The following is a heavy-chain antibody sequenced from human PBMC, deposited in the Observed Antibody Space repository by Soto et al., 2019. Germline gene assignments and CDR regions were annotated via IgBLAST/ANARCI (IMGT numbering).Heavy chain of an antibody. Sequence: GSLRLSCVASGFNVRYEYINWVRQAPGKGLEWVSVVYSGGSIYYADSVKGRFTISRDNPKNTVHFQMNNLKVEDTAVYYCARGRWNGMDIWGQGTTVTVSS. CDR2: VYSGGSI. CDR3: ARGRWNGMDI. J-gene: IGHJ6*02. D-gene: IGHD2-15*01. CDR1: GFNVRYEY. V-gene: IGHV3-53*01.